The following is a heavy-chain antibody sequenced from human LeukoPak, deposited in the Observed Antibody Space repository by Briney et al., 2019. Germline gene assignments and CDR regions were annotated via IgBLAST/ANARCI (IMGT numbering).Heavy chain of an antibody. CDR2: INWNGGST. CDR3: ARVYSGYDYLGDFDY. J-gene: IGHJ4*02. V-gene: IGHV3-20*04. CDR1: GFTFDDYG. D-gene: IGHD5-12*01. Sequence: PGGSLRLSCVASGFTFDDYGMSWVRQAPGKGLEWVSGINWNGGSTGYADSVKGRFTISRDNAKNSLYLQMNSLRAEDTALYYCARVYSGYDYLGDFDYWGQGTLVTVSS.